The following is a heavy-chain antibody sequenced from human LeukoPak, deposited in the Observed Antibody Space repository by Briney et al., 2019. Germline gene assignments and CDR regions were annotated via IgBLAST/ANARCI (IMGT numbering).Heavy chain of an antibody. CDR2: IIGGSGNT. CDR1: GFTFTSSA. V-gene: IGHV1-58*01. D-gene: IGHD2-2*01. Sequence: ASVKLSCKASGFTFTSSAVQWVRQARGQRLEWIGWIIGGSGNTNYAQKLQERVTITRDMSTSTAYMELSSLRSEDTAVYYCAAVIVVPAGGGYIDYWGQGTLVTVSS. J-gene: IGHJ4*02. CDR3: AAVIVVPAGGGYIDY.